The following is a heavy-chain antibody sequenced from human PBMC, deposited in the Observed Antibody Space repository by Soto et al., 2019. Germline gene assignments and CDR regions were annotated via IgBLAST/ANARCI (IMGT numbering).Heavy chain of an antibody. V-gene: IGHV4-30-4*01. D-gene: IGHD3-16*01. CDR3: ARVPSPFDYYYAMDV. J-gene: IGHJ6*02. Sequence: QVQLRESGPGLVMPSQTLSLTCTVSGDSISSGNKYWSWVRQPPGKGLEWIGYIFSSGTTYYNPSLKSRRTMSLDASQNQFSLKLKSLTDADTAVYFCARVPSPFDYYYAMDVWGQGTTVTVSS. CDR2: IFSSGTT. CDR1: GDSISSGNKY.